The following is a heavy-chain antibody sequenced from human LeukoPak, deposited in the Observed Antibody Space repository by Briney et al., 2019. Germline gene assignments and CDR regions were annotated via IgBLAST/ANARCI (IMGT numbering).Heavy chain of an antibody. V-gene: IGHV3-20*04. CDR1: GFTFDDYG. J-gene: IGHJ3*02. CDR3: ARYPTFYYYDSSDDAFDI. Sequence: GGSLRLSCAASGFTFDDYGMSWVRQAPGKGLEWVSGINWNGGSTGYADSVKGRFTISRDNAKNSLYLQMNSLRAEDTALYYCARYPTFYYYDSSDDAFDIWGQGTMVTVS. D-gene: IGHD3-22*01. CDR2: INWNGGST.